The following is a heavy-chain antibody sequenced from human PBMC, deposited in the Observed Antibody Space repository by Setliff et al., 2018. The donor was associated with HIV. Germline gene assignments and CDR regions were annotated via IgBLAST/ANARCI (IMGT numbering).Heavy chain of an antibody. D-gene: IGHD6-19*01. J-gene: IGHJ4*02. Sequence: SETLSLTCSVSGGSMSNYYWSWVRQPPGKGLEWMGDIFHTGSSTYNPSLKSRVSLSVDTSKNQFSLKLTSATVADTAVYYCAGYTSGWYAPYWGQGTLVTVSS. CDR2: IFHTGSS. CDR3: AGYTSGWYAPY. CDR1: GGSMSNYY. V-gene: IGHV4-59*01.